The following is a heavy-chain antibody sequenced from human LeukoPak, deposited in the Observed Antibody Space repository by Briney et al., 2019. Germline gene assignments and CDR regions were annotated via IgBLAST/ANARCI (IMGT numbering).Heavy chain of an antibody. D-gene: IGHD2/OR15-2a*01. CDR3: ARVRIRSYFDY. V-gene: IGHV3-53*01. CDR1: GFTVSGNY. CDR2: IYPGGTT. J-gene: IGHJ4*02. Sequence: PGGSLRLSCAASGFTVSGNYMSWVRQAPGKGLEWVSIIYPGGTTYYADSVKGRFIISRDKSQNTLYLQMNNLRAEDTAVYYCARVRIRSYFDYWGQGTLVTVSS.